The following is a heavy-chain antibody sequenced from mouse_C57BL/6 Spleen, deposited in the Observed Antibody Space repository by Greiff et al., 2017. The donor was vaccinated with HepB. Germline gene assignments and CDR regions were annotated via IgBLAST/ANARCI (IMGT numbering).Heavy chain of an antibody. CDR2: IRNKANGYTT. D-gene: IGHD2-1*01. Sequence: EVMLVESGGGLVQPGGSLSLSCAASGFTFTDYYMSWVRQPPGKALEWLGFIRNKANGYTTEYSASVKGRFTISRDNSQSILYLQMNALRAEDSATYYCARFGNYEAWFAYWGQGTLVTVSA. CDR1: GFTFTDYY. J-gene: IGHJ3*01. CDR3: ARFGNYEAWFAY. V-gene: IGHV7-3*01.